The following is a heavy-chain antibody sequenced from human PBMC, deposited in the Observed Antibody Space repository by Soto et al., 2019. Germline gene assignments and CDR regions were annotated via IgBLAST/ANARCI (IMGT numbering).Heavy chain of an antibody. J-gene: IGHJ5*02. D-gene: IGHD1-26*01. CDR2: INHSGST. CDR1: GGSISSGDYY. V-gene: IGHV4-39*07. CDR3: ARGATTEVSGDAYKQTPNWFDP. Sequence: SETLSLTCTVSGGSISSGDYYWSWIRQPPGKGLEWIGEINHSGSTNYNPSLKSRVTISVDTSKNQFSLKLSSVTAADTAVYYCARGATTEVSGDAYKQTPNWFDPWGQGTLVTVSS.